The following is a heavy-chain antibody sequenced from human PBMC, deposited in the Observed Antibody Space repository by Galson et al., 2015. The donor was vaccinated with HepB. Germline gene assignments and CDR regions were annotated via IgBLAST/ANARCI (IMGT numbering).Heavy chain of an antibody. V-gene: IGHV3-30-3*01. J-gene: IGHJ5*02. CDR3: ASSKARLLTTPTWYWFDP. CDR1: GFTFSSYA. CDR2: ISYDGSNK. D-gene: IGHD2-15*01. Sequence: SLRLSCAASGFTFSSYAMHWVRQAPGKGLEWVAVISYDGSNKYYADSVKGRFTISRDNSKNTLYLQMNSLRAEDTAVYYCASSKARLLTTPTWYWFDPWGQGTLVTVSS.